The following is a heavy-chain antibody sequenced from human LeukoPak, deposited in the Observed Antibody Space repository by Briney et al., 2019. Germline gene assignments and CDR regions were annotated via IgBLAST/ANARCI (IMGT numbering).Heavy chain of an antibody. Sequence: PSETLSLTCTVSGGSISSYYWNWIRQPPGKGLEWIGYIYYSGSTNYNPSLKSRVTISVDTSKNQFSLKLSSVTAADTAVYYCARDWGGDCTNGVCYSHGMDVWGQGTTVTVSS. CDR3: ARDWGGDCTNGVCYSHGMDV. CDR2: IYYSGST. J-gene: IGHJ6*02. D-gene: IGHD2-8*01. CDR1: GGSISSYY. V-gene: IGHV4-59*01.